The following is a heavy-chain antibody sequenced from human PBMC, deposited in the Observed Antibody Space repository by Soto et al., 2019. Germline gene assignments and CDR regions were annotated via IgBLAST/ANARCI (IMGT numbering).Heavy chain of an antibody. J-gene: IGHJ6*03. D-gene: IGHD6-19*01. CDR1: GFTFSSYG. Sequence: GGSLRLSCAASGFTFSSYGMHWVRQAPGKGLEWVAVIWYDGSNKYYADSVKGRFTISRDNSKNMLYLQMNSLRAEDTAVYYCARGGIAVAGYMDVWGKGTTVTVSS. V-gene: IGHV3-33*01. CDR3: ARGGIAVAGYMDV. CDR2: IWYDGSNK.